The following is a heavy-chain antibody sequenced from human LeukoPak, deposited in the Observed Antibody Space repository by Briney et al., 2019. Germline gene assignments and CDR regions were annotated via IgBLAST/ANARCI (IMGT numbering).Heavy chain of an antibody. D-gene: IGHD2-2*01. CDR2: IYTSGST. V-gene: IGHV4-4*09. CDR3: ARRNYCSSTSCRGGPGFDY. Sequence: SETLSLTCSVSGGSFDSKYWSWIRQPPGKGLEWIGYIYTSGSTNFNPSLRSRVAMSIDTSKNQFSLKVYSVTAADTAVYYCARRNYCSSTSCRGGPGFDYWGQGTLVTVSS. J-gene: IGHJ4*02. CDR1: GGSFDSKY.